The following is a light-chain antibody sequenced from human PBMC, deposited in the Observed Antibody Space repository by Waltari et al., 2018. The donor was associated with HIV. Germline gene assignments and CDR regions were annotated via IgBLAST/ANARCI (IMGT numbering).Light chain of an antibody. CDR1: NIGSKS. CDR3: QVWDTAATEHVT. V-gene: IGLV3-21*02. J-gene: IGLJ2*01. CDR2: DDS. Sequence: SYLLAQPTSVSVAPGQTAILTCGGNNIGSKSVHWYLQKPGQAPLLIVYDDSDRPSGVPVRFSGSNSGNTATLTISGVEAGDEADYFCQVWDTAATEHVTFGGGTKLSVL.